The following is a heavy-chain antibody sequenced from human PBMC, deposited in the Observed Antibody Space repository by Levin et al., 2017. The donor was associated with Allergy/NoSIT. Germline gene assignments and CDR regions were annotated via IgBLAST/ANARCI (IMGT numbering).Heavy chain of an antibody. CDR2: IYSGGGT. D-gene: IGHD3-10*01. CDR3: ARLCGFNSGNCDY. V-gene: IGHV3-66*04. CDR1: GVTVSSNY. Sequence: SGGSLRLSCAASGVTVSSNYMSWVRQAPGKGLEWVSVIYSGGGTYYADSVKGRFTISRDISKNTLYLQTNSLRAEDTAVYYCARLCGFNSGNCDYWGQGTLVTVSS. J-gene: IGHJ4*02.